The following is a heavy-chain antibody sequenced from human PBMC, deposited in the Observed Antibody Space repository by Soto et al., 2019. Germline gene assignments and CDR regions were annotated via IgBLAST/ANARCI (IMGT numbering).Heavy chain of an antibody. V-gene: IGHV1-69*02. CDR3: ARYSSSKAFDI. CDR1: GGTFSSYT. CDR2: IIPILGIP. Sequence: QVQMVQSGAEVKKPGSSVKVSCKASGGTFSSYTISWVRQAPGQGLGWMGRIIPILGIPNYAQKFQGRVTITADNSTSTAYMELSSLRSEDTAVYYCARYSSSKAFDIWGQGTMVTVSS. D-gene: IGHD6-6*01. J-gene: IGHJ3*02.